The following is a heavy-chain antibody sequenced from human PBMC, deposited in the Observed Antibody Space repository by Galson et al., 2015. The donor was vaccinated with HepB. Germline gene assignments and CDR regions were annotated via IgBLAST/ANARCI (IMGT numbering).Heavy chain of an antibody. CDR1: GGSISSYY. D-gene: IGHD6-13*01. CDR3: ARSTYSSSWTGGFDAFDI. Sequence: ETLSLTCTVSGGSISSYYWSWIRQPPGEGLEWIGYIYYSGSTNYNPSLKSRVTISVDTSKNQFSLKLSSVTAADTAVYYCARSTYSSSWTGGFDAFDIWGQGTMVTVSS. J-gene: IGHJ3*02. V-gene: IGHV4-59*08. CDR2: IYYSGST.